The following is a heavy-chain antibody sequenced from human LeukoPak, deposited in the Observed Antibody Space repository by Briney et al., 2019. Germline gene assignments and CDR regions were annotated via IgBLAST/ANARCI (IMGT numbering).Heavy chain of an antibody. CDR3: ARDDCGDTCYPGGY. CDR1: GYIFTKYV. CDR2: VKAGNGDT. Sequence: ASVKVSCKASGYIFTKYVVHWVRQAPGQRPEWMGWVKAGNGDTKYSQNFQDRLTITRDTSASTVYMELSSLTSEDTALYYCARDDCGDTCYPGGYWGQGTLVTVSS. D-gene: IGHD2-21*01. J-gene: IGHJ4*02. V-gene: IGHV1-3*01.